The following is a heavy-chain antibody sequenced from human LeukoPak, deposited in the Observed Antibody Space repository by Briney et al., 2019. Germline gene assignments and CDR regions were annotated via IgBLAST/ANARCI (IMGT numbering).Heavy chain of an antibody. D-gene: IGHD2-21*01. CDR2: INRDGSEK. V-gene: IGHV3-7*04. J-gene: IGHJ4*02. CDR3: VRGDWYFES. Sequence: GGSLTLSCATSGFNFSDSRMTWVRQGPGKGLQWVANINRDGSEKHFLDSVEGRFTISRDNARKSLYLQMSSLRPQDTAVYFCVRGDWYFESWGQGTLVTVSS. CDR1: GFNFSDSR.